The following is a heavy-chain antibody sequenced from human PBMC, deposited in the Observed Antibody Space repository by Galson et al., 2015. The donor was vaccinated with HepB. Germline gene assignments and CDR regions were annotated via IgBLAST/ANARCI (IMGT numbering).Heavy chain of an antibody. CDR1: EFTVSKIH. D-gene: IGHD5-24*01. Sequence: SLRLSCAASEFTVSKIHMNWVRQAPGTGLEWVSVVRSDGSTHYADSVKGRFTISRDNSKNMVYLRMNSLRAEYPAVYYCMATVLAPRGDYWGQGTLITVSS. J-gene: IGHJ4*02. CDR2: VRSDGST. V-gene: IGHV3-53*01. CDR3: MATVLAPRGDY.